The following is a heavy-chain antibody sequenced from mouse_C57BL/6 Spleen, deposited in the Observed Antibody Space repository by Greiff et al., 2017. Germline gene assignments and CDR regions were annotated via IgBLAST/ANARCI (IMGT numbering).Heavy chain of an antibody. CDR1: GYTFTSYW. J-gene: IGHJ4*01. CDR3: ARQTSNWVPGDD. V-gene: IGHV1-53*01. Sequence: QVQLQQPGTELVKPGASVKLSCKASGYTFTSYWMPWVKRRPGQGLAWIGNINPSNGGTNSNEKFKSKATLTVDKSSSTAYMQLSSLTSEDAAVYYCARQTSNWVPGDDWGQGTSVTVSS. CDR2: INPSNGGT. D-gene: IGHD4-1*01.